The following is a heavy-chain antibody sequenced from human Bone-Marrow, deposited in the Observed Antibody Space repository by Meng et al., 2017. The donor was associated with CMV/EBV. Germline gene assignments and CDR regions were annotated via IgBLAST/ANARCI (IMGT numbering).Heavy chain of an antibody. D-gene: IGHD5-24*01. J-gene: IGHJ4*02. CDR1: GFTFSSYS. V-gene: IGHV3-21*01. CDR2: ISSSSSYI. CDR3: ARDYQRWLLSAFDY. Sequence: LSLTCAASGFTFSSYSMNWVRQAPGKGLEWVSSISSSSSYIYYADSVKGRFTISRDNAKNSLYLQMSSLRSEDTAVYYGARDYQRWLLSAFDYWGQGTLVTVSS.